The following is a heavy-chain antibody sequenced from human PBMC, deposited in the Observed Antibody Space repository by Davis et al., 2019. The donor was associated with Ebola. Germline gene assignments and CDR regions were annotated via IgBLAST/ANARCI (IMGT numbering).Heavy chain of an antibody. CDR1: GFTVSSNY. CDR3: AKDQYQLPSVFDP. J-gene: IGHJ5*02. V-gene: IGHV3-66*01. CDR2: IYSGGSI. Sequence: GGSLRLSCAASGFTVSSNYMSWVRQSVGKGLEWVSVIYSGGSIYYADSVKGRFTISRDNSKNTLYLQMNSLRAEDTAVYYCAKDQYQLPSVFDPWGQGTLVTVSS. D-gene: IGHD2-2*01.